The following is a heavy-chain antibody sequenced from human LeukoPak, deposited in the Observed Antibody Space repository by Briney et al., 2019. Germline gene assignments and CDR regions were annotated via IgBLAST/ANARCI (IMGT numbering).Heavy chain of an antibody. CDR1: GYSFTRYW. Sequence: GESLKISCQGSGYSFTRYWIGWVRQMPGKGLEWMGIIYPGDSDTRYSPSFQGQVTISADKSISTAYQQWSSLKASDTAMYYCARQLCSGGRCYYAMDVWGQGTTVTVSS. CDR2: IYPGDSDT. CDR3: ARQLCSGGRCYYAMDV. J-gene: IGHJ6*02. D-gene: IGHD2-15*01. V-gene: IGHV5-51*01.